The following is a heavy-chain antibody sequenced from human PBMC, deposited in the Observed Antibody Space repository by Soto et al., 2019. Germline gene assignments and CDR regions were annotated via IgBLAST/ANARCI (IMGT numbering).Heavy chain of an antibody. V-gene: IGHV3-30*03. J-gene: IGHJ4*02. CDR3: GGGQYFFDY. Sequence: QVQLVESGGGVVQPGRSLRLSCAASGFPFTSYGMHWVREGPDKGLEWVAIISYDGSDKYYADSVKGRFTISRDNSKKTLYLQMNSLRPEDTALYYCGGGQYFFDYRGQGTLVIVSS. D-gene: IGHD3-10*01. CDR2: ISYDGSDK. CDR1: GFPFTSYG.